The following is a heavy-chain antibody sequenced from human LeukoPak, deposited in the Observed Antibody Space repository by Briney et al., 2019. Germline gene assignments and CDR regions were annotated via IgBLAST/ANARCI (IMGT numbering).Heavy chain of an antibody. J-gene: IGHJ4*02. CDR2: IWYDGSNK. Sequence: GGSLRLSCAASGFTFSSYGMHWVRQAPGKGLEWVAVIWYDGSNKYYADSVKGRFTISRDNSKNTLYLQMNSLRAEDTAVYYCARDPRVDYFDYWGQGTLVTVSS. CDR1: GFTFSSYG. V-gene: IGHV3-33*01. CDR3: ARDPRVDYFDY.